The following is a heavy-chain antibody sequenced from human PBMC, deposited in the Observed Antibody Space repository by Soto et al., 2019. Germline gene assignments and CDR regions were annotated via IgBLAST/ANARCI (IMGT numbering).Heavy chain of an antibody. D-gene: IGHD6-19*01. CDR2: IICCGGTA. CDR3: AKADGQQWLLPHLEN. CDR1: GFNFNKYA. Sequence: EVQLLESGGGLVRPGESLRLSCAASGFNFNKYAMSWVRQAPGEGLEWVSGIICCGGTASYPDSVKGRFTIARDDAKNTLYLDMNSLRVEDTAEYYCAKADGQQWLLPHLENWGRGTLVTVS. J-gene: IGHJ4*02. V-gene: IGHV3-23*01.